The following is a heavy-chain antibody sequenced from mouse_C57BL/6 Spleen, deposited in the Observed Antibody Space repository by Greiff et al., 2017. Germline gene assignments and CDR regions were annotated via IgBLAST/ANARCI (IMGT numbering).Heavy chain of an antibody. D-gene: IGHD1-1*01. Sequence: VQLQQSGPELVKPGASVKISCTASGYSFTGYYMNWVKQSPEKSLEWIGEINPSTGGTTYNQKFKAKATVTVDKSSSTAYMQLKSLTSEDAAVYYCASYGSEAYWGQGTLVTVSA. V-gene: IGHV1-42*01. CDR2: INPSTGGT. CDR1: GYSFTGYY. J-gene: IGHJ3*01. CDR3: ASYGSEAY.